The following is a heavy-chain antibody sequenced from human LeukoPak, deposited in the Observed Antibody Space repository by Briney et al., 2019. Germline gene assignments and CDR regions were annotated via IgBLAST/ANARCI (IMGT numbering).Heavy chain of an antibody. Sequence: GGSLRLSCAASGFTFSSYAMHWVRQAPGKGLEWVAVISNDGSNKYYADSVKGRFTISRDNSKTTPYLQMNSLRAEDTAVYYCARDVRECQPHPLYGMDVWGQGTTVTVSS. CDR3: ARDVRECQPHPLYGMDV. D-gene: IGHD2-2*01. V-gene: IGHV3-30-3*01. CDR2: ISNDGSNK. CDR1: GFTFSSYA. J-gene: IGHJ6*02.